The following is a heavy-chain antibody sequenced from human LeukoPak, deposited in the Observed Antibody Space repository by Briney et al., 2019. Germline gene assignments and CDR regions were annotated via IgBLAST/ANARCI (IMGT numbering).Heavy chain of an antibody. D-gene: IGHD2-2*01. J-gene: IGHJ6*03. CDR1: GGSISSYY. V-gene: IGHV4-4*07. CDR2: IYSSGST. Sequence: SETLSLTCTVSGGSISSYYWSWIRQPAGKGLEWIGRIYSSGSTNYNPSLKSRVTISVDTSKNHFSLKLSSATAADTAVYYCAREKIVVVPADLYNYYYYMDVWGKGTTVTVSS. CDR3: AREKIVVVPADLYNYYYYMDV.